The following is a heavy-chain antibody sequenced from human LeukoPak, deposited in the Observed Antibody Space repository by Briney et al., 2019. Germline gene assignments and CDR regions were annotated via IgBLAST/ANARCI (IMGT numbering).Heavy chain of an antibody. D-gene: IGHD6-13*01. J-gene: IGHJ5*02. V-gene: IGHV4-59*01. CDR3: AKAAGYSTIYWFDP. CDR2: IYYSGSS. CDR1: GGSIRSSH. Sequence: PSETLSLTCTVSGGSIRSSHWSWIRQPPGKGLEFIGYIYYSGSSNYNPSLKSRVTMSVDTSNNQFSLKLNSVTAADTAAYYCAKAAGYSTIYWFDPWGQGTLVTVSS.